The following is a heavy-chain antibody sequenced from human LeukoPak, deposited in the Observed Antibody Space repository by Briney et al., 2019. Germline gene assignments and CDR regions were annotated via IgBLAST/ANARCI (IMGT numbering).Heavy chain of an antibody. CDR1: GGTFSSYA. J-gene: IGHJ4*02. D-gene: IGHD3-22*01. CDR3: ARAGCDSSGDFDY. Sequence: SVKVSCKASGGTFSSYAISWVRQAPGQGLEWMGRIIPIFGTANYAQKFQGRVTITTDESTSTAYMELSSLRSEDTAVYYCARAGCDSSGDFDYWGQGTLVTVSS. V-gene: IGHV1-69*05. CDR2: IIPIFGTA.